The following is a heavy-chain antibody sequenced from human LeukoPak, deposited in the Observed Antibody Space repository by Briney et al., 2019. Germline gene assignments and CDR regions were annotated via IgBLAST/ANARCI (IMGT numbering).Heavy chain of an antibody. CDR3: GKDDGGTPDAFDI. CDR1: GFTFSSYA. V-gene: IGHV3-23*01. CDR2: ISGSGGST. D-gene: IGHD2-15*01. J-gene: IGHJ3*02. Sequence: EGSLRLSCAASGFTFSSYAMSWVRQAPGKGLEWVSAISGSGGSTYYADSVKGRFTISRDNSKNTLYLQMNSLRAEDTAVYYCGKDDGGTPDAFDIWGQGTMVTVSS.